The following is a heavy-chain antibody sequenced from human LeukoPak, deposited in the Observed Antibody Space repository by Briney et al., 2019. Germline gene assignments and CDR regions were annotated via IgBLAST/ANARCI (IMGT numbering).Heavy chain of an antibody. J-gene: IGHJ5*02. Sequence: SVKVSCKASRGTFSSYAISWVRQAPGQGLEWMGRIIPILGIANYAQKFQGRVTITADKSTSTAYMELSSLRSEDTAVYYCATTKYDYVWGSYEDWFDPWGQGTLVTVSS. CDR2: IIPILGIA. CDR3: ATTKYDYVWGSYEDWFDP. CDR1: RGTFSSYA. V-gene: IGHV1-69*04. D-gene: IGHD3-16*01.